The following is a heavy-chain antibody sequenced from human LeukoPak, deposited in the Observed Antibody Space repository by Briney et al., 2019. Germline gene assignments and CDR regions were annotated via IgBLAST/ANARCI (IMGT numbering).Heavy chain of an antibody. Sequence: GGSLRLSCAASGFTFSSYAMHWVRQAPGKGLEWVAVISYDGSNKYYADSVKGRFTISRDNSKNTLYLQMNSLRAEDTAIYYCVKVTDFWTATRPPDYWGQGTLVIVSS. CDR2: ISYDGSNK. CDR1: GFTFSSYA. D-gene: IGHD3/OR15-3a*01. J-gene: IGHJ4*02. CDR3: VKVTDFWTATRPPDY. V-gene: IGHV3-30*04.